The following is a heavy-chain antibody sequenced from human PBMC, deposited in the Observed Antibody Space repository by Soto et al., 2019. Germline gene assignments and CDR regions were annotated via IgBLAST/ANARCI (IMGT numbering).Heavy chain of an antibody. CDR1: GFTFSSYA. J-gene: IGHJ6*02. D-gene: IGHD6-19*01. V-gene: IGHV3-23*01. CDR2: ISGSGGST. Sequence: GGSLRLSCAASGFTFSSYAMSWVRQAPGKGLEWVSAISGSGGSTYYPDSVKGRFTISRDNSKNTLYLQMNSLRAEDTAVYYCAKDPSEQWLVRGLHYYYGMDVWGQGTTVTVSS. CDR3: AKDPSEQWLVRGLHYYYGMDV.